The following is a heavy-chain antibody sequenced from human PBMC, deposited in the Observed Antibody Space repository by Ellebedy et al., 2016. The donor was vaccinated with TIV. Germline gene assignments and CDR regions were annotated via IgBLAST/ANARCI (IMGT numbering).Heavy chain of an antibody. Sequence: ASVKVSCXASGYTLSNYGISWVRQGPGQGLEWMGWVNTHKGNINYAPKFRGRVTMTIDTSTSTVYMELRSLGSDDTAVYYCTRDDRFSGTWYSAYCQYWGQGTLVTVSS. V-gene: IGHV1-18*01. D-gene: IGHD1-26*01. CDR3: TRDDRFSGTWYSAYCQY. CDR1: GYTLSNYG. CDR2: VNTHKGNI. J-gene: IGHJ1*01.